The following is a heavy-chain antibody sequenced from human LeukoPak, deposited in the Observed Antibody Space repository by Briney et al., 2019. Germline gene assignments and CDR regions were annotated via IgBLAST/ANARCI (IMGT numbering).Heavy chain of an antibody. D-gene: IGHD1-1*01. CDR3: ARGGTTFEH. CDR1: GFTFSVSW. V-gene: IGHV3-7*01. J-gene: IGHJ4*02. Sequence: GGSLRLSCAASGFTFSVSWMSWVRQAPGKGLEWVANIKYDGNEKYYVDSVKGRFTISRDNAKNSLYLQMNSLSAEDTAVYYCARGGTTFEHWGQGTLVTVSS. CDR2: IKYDGNEK.